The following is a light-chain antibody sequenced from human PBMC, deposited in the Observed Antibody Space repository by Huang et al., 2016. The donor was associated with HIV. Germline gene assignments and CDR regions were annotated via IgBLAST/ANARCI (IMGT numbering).Light chain of an antibody. V-gene: IGKV1-39*01. CDR1: QFINTY. J-gene: IGKJ4*01. Sequence: IQITQSPSSLSASVGDKVTITCRTSQFINTYLNWYQQKPGESPKVLIHGASKLEGGVPSRFSGTGSGTDFTLTISGLQPEDFATYYCQQSYSFLTFGGGTKVEVK. CDR2: GAS. CDR3: QQSYSFLT.